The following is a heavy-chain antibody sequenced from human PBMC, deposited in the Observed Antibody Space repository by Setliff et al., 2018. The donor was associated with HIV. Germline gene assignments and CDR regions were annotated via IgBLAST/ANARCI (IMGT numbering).Heavy chain of an antibody. Sequence: SETLSLTCNVSGDSISSYYWSWIRQPPGKGLEWIGYIYYSGSSIYNPSLKSRVTISVDTSKKQFSLKLSSVTAADTAVYYCARDRYGDYAYFDYWGQGTLVTVS. J-gene: IGHJ4*02. D-gene: IGHD4-17*01. CDR2: IYYSGSS. CDR1: GDSISSYY. V-gene: IGHV4-59*12. CDR3: ARDRYGDYAYFDY.